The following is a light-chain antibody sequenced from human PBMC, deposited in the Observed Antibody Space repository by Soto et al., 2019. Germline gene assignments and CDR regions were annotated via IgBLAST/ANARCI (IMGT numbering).Light chain of an antibody. Sequence: QSALTQPPSASGSPGQSVTISCTGTKSDIGVYDFVSWYQHHPDKAPRLIIYEVVHRPSGVPDRFSGSKSGNTASLTVSGLQAADEADYCCKSYAGSNTYVFGSGTKVTVL. V-gene: IGLV2-8*01. CDR3: KSYAGSNTYV. CDR2: EVV. J-gene: IGLJ1*01. CDR1: KSDIGVYDF.